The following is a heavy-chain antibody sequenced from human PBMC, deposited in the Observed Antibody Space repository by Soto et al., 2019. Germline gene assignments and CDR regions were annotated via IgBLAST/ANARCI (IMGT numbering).Heavy chain of an antibody. J-gene: IGHJ5*02. CDR3: ARLAMVTGYFDWFDP. D-gene: IGHD3-9*01. CDR2: IYYSGST. V-gene: IGHV4-39*01. Sequence: SETLSLTCTVSGGSISSSSYYWGWIRQPPGEGLEWIGSIYYSGSTYYNPSLKSRVTISVDTSKNQFSLKLSSVTAADTAVYYCARLAMVTGYFDWFDPWGQGTLVTVSS. CDR1: GGSISSSSYY.